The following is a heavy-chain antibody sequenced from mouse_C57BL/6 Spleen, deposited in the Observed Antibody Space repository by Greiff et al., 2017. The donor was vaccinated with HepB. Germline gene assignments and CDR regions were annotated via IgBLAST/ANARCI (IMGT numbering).Heavy chain of an antibody. Sequence: QVQLQQSGAELARPGASVKMSCKASGYTFTSYTMHWVKQRPGQGLEWIGYINPSSGYTKYNQKFKDKATLTADKSSSTAYMQLSSLTSEDSAVYYCARDNYGDYYAMDYWGQGTSVTVSS. CDR3: ARDNYGDYYAMDY. J-gene: IGHJ4*01. D-gene: IGHD1-1*01. CDR2: INPSSGYT. CDR1: GYTFTSYT. V-gene: IGHV1-4*01.